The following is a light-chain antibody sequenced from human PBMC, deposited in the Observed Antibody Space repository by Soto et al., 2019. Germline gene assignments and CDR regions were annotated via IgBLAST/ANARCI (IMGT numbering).Light chain of an antibody. J-gene: IGKJ1*01. Sequence: EIVMTQSPATLSISPGERATLSCRASQSVSSNLAWYQQKPGQAPRLLIYGASTRATGIPARFSGSGSGTDFTLTISRLEPEDFAVYYCQQYDNWPQTFGQGTKVDNK. CDR3: QQYDNWPQT. V-gene: IGKV3-15*01. CDR2: GAS. CDR1: QSVSSN.